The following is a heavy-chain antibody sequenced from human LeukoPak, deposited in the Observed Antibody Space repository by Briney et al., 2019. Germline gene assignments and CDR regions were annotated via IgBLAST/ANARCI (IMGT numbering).Heavy chain of an antibody. CDR1: GFTYSSYA. CDR2: ISYDGSNK. V-gene: IGHV3-30*04. J-gene: IGHJ4*02. CDR3: ARPSLHTAGIAAAGGFLY. Sequence: GGSLRLSCAASGFTYSSYAMHWVRQAPGKGLEWVAVISYDGSNKYYADSVKGRFTISRDNSKNTLYLQMNSLRAEDTAVYYCARPSLHTAGIAAAGGFLYWGQGTLVTVSS. D-gene: IGHD6-13*01.